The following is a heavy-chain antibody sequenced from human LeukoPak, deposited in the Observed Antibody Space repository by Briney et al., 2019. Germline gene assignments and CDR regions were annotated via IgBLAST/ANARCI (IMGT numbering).Heavy chain of an antibody. V-gene: IGHV4-59*01. Sequence: SSETLSLTCTVSGGSISSYYWSWIRQPPGKGLEWIGYIYYSGSTNYNPSLKSRVTISVDTSKNQFSLKLSSVTAADTAVYYCARGMEEGSDFDIWGQGTMVTVSS. D-gene: IGHD1-1*01. CDR3: ARGMEEGSDFDI. J-gene: IGHJ3*02. CDR2: IYYSGST. CDR1: GGSISSYY.